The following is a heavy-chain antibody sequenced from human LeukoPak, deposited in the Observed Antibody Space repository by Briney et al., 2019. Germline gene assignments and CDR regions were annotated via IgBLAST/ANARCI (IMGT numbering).Heavy chain of an antibody. CDR2: MNPNSGNT. J-gene: IGHJ4*02. Sequence: ASVKVSCKASGYTFTSYDINWVRQATGQGLEWMGWMNPNSGNTGYAQKFQGRVNMTRNTSISTAYMELSSLESEDTAVYYCARRRRGSWGPPSDHWGRGPRVTVSS. CDR3: ARRRRGSWGPPSDH. V-gene: IGHV1-8*01. CDR1: GYTFTSYD. D-gene: IGHD6-6*01.